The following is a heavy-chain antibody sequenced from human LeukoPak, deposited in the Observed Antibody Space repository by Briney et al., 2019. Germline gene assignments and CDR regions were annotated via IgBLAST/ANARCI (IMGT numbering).Heavy chain of an antibody. CDR1: GFTFTSYW. V-gene: IGHV3-74*01. Sequence: GGSLRLSCAASGFTFTSYWMHWVRQAPGKGLVWVSRVNSDGSSTTYADSVKGRLTISRDNAKNTLYLQMNSLRAEDTAVYYCARGRYYGMDVWGQGTTVTVSS. J-gene: IGHJ6*02. CDR2: VNSDGSST. CDR3: ARGRYYGMDV.